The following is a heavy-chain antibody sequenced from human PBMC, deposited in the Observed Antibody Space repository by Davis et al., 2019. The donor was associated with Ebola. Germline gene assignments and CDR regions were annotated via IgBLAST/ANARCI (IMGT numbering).Heavy chain of an antibody. J-gene: IGHJ3*02. D-gene: IGHD2-15*01. CDR2: IYYSGST. CDR1: GGSISSGGYY. CDR3: ARYQDRCDAFDI. Sequence: PSETLSLTCTVSGGSISSGGYYWSWIRQHPGKGLEWIGYIYYSGSTNYNPSLKSRVTISVDTSKNQFSLKLSSVTAADTAVYYCARYQDRCDAFDIWGQGTMVTVSS. V-gene: IGHV4-61*08.